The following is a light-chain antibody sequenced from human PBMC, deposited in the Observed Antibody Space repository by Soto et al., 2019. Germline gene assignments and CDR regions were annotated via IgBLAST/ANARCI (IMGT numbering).Light chain of an antibody. V-gene: IGLV2-14*01. Sequence: QSALTQPASVSGSPGQSITISCTGTSSDVGAYDFVSWYQHSPGKAPKLVTFDVTHRPPGISDRFSGSKSANTASLTISGLQAADEVFYYCSSYTTRSTLVFGVGTKVTVL. J-gene: IGLJ1*01. CDR2: DVT. CDR3: SSYTTRSTLV. CDR1: SSDVGAYDF.